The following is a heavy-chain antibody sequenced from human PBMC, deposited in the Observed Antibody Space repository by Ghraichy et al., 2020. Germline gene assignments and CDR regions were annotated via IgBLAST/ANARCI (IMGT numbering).Heavy chain of an antibody. J-gene: IGHJ6*03. CDR1: GFTFDDYA. V-gene: IGHV3-43D*03. CDR3: AKGAGSDYYYYMDV. Sequence: GSLRLSCAASGFTFDDYAMHWVRQAPGKGLEWVSLISWDGGSTYYADSVKGRFTISRDNSKNSLYLQMNSLRAEDTALYYCAKGAGSDYYYYMDVWGKGTTVTVSS. D-gene: IGHD1-14*01. CDR2: ISWDGGST.